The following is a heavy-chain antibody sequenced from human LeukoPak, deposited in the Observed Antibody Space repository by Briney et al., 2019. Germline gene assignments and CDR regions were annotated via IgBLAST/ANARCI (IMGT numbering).Heavy chain of an antibody. CDR1: GFTFSNYG. J-gene: IGHJ4*02. CDR3: ARGPSGYSTE. V-gene: IGHV3-23*01. D-gene: IGHD3-22*01. Sequence: GGSLRLSCAVSGFTFSNYGMSWVRQAPGKGLEWVAAISGSGGGTYYADSVKGRFTISRDNSKNTLYLQMNSLRAEDTAVYKCARGPSGYSTEWGQGTLVTVSS. CDR2: ISGSGGGT.